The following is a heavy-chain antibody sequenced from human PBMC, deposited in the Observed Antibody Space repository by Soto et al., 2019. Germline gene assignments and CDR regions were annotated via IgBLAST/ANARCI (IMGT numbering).Heavy chain of an antibody. J-gene: IGHJ4*02. CDR2: ISGNGDYT. CDR3: AKAIVATGGNFDH. Sequence: GGSLRLSCAASGLTFSSYAMTWVRQAPGKGLEWVSSISGNGDYTYYAVSVKGRFTISRDNSKNMVFLQMNSLIAEDTAIYFCAKAIVATGGNFDHWGQGTLVTVSS. V-gene: IGHV3-23*01. D-gene: IGHD5-12*01. CDR1: GLTFSSYA.